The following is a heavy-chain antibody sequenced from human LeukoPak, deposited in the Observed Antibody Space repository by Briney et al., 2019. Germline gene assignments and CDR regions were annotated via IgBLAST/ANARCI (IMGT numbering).Heavy chain of an antibody. CDR1: GFTFSSYW. CDR3: ARDPYSGGDGAYYYYYMDV. V-gene: IGHV3-7*01. CDR2: IKQDGSEK. D-gene: IGHD1-26*01. Sequence: PGGSLRLSCAASGFTFSSYWMSWVRQAPGKGLEWVANIKQDGSEKYYVDSVKGRFTISRDNAKNSLYLQMNSLRDEDTAVYYCARDPYSGGDGAYYYYYMDVWGKGTTVTVSS. J-gene: IGHJ6*03.